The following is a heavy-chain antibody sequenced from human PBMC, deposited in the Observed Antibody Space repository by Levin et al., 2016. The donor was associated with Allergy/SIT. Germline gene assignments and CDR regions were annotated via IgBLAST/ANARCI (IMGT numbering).Heavy chain of an antibody. J-gene: IGHJ4*02. CDR2: ISSSGSTI. D-gene: IGHD3-22*01. CDR1: GFTFRDYY. CDR3: ARGYDNSGYQTRYFDN. Sequence: GESLKISCATSGFTFRDYYMSWIRQAPGMGLEWVSYISSSGSTIYYADSVKGRFTISRDNAKNSLYLQMNSLRAEDTAVYYCARGYDNSGYQTRYFDNWGQGTLVTVSS. V-gene: IGHV3-11*01.